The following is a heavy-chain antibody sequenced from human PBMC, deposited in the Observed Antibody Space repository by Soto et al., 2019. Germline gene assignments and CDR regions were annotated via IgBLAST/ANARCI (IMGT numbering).Heavy chain of an antibody. J-gene: IGHJ4*02. CDR3: AKDLEVARDSSGSIGY. D-gene: IGHD3-22*01. V-gene: IGHV3-23*01. Sequence: GSLRLSCAASGFTFSSYAMSWVRQAPGKGLEWVSAISGSGGSTYYADSVKGRFTISRDNSKNTLYLQMNSLRAEDTAVYYCAKDLEVARDSSGSIGYWGQGTLVTVSS. CDR1: GFTFSSYA. CDR2: ISGSGGST.